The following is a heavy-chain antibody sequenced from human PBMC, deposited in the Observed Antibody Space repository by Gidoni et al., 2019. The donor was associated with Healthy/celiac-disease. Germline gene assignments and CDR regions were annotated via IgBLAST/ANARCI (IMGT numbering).Heavy chain of an antibody. Sequence: EVQLLESGGGLVQPGGCLRLSCAASGFTFSSYAISWVRQDPGKGLEWVSAISCIGGSTYYADSVKGRFTISRDNSKNTLYLQMNSLIAEDTAVYYCASLQGVLLVAATGGFDYWGQGTLFTVSS. J-gene: IGHJ4*02. V-gene: IGHV3-23*01. CDR1: GFTFSSYA. CDR3: ASLQGVLLVAATGGFDY. CDR2: ISCIGGST. D-gene: IGHD2-15*01.